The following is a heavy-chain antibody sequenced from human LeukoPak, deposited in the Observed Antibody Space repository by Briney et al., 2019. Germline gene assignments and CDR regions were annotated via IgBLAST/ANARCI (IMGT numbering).Heavy chain of an antibody. Sequence: GGSLRLSCAASGFTFSSYSMNWVRQAPGKGLEWVSSISSSSSYIYYADSVKGQFTISRDNAKNSLYLQMNSLRAEDTVVYYCARGLYYDSSGYYGYWGQGTLVTVSS. CDR1: GFTFSSYS. CDR2: ISSSSSYI. V-gene: IGHV3-21*01. CDR3: ARGLYYDSSGYYGY. D-gene: IGHD3-22*01. J-gene: IGHJ4*02.